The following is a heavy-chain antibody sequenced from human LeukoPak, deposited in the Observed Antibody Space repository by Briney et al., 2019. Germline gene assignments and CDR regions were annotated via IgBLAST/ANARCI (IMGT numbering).Heavy chain of an antibody. J-gene: IGHJ4*02. CDR1: EFSVGSNY. Sequence: GGSLILSCAASEFSVGSNYMTWVRQAPGKGLEWVSAMSSSDDGRYYAASVRGRFTISRDTSRSTLYLQMNSLRAEDAAVYYCAKAPVTSCRGAFCYPFDYWGQGTLVTVS. CDR3: AKAPVTSCRGAFCYPFDY. CDR2: MSSSDDGR. V-gene: IGHV3-23*01. D-gene: IGHD2-15*01.